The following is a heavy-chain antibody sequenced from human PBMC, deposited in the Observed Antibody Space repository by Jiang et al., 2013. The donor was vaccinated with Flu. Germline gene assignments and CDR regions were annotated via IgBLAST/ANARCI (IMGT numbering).Heavy chain of an antibody. CDR2: FYYGGSS. J-gene: IGHJ4*02. Sequence: GPGLVKPSQTLSLTCTVSGASISSGDYYWSWIRQPPGKGLEWLGFFYYGGSSYNNPSLKSRLTISGDTSKNQFSLRLSSVTAADTAVYYCASAFGDYPDNWGQGTLVTVSX. CDR3: ASAFGDYPDN. V-gene: IGHV4-30-4*01. CDR1: GASISSGDYY. D-gene: IGHD3-10*01.